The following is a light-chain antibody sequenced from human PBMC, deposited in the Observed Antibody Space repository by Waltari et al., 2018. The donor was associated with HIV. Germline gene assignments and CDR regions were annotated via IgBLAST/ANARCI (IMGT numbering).Light chain of an antibody. V-gene: IGLV1-47*01. J-gene: IGLJ3*02. CDR3: AAWDDSLWV. CDR2: RNN. Sequence: QSVLTQPPSASGTPGQRVTISCSGSSSNIGSNYVYWYQQLPGTAPKLLIYRNNQRPSGVPDRFSGSKSGTSASLAISGLRSEDEAGYYCAAWDDSLWVFGGGTKLTVL. CDR1: SSNIGSNY.